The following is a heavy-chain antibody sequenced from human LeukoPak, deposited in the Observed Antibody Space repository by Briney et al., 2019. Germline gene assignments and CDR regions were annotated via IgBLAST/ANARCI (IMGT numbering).Heavy chain of an antibody. CDR3: AGINDYGDPTGAFDI. CDR1: GFFFDDYG. CDR2: INWNGGRT. Sequence: GGSLRLSCAGYGFFFDDYGRNWVRQAPGKGLEWVSGINWNGGRTTYADSMKGGFTIYRDNAKNSLYLQMDSVRAEDTAVYWCAGINDYGDPTGAFDIWGQGTMVTASS. J-gene: IGHJ3*02. V-gene: IGHV3-20*04. D-gene: IGHD4-17*01.